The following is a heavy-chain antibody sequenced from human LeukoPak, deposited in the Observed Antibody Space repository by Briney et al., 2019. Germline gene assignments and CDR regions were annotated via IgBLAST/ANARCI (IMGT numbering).Heavy chain of an antibody. D-gene: IGHD4-17*01. CDR3: AKDSGDYGNY. Sequence: GGSLRLSCAASGFTFSSYGMHWVRQTPGKGLEWVAVISYDGSNKYYADSVKGRFAISRDNSKNTLYLQMNSLRAEDTAVYYCAKDSGDYGNYWGQGTLVTVSS. CDR1: GFTFSSYG. CDR2: ISYDGSNK. J-gene: IGHJ4*02. V-gene: IGHV3-30*18.